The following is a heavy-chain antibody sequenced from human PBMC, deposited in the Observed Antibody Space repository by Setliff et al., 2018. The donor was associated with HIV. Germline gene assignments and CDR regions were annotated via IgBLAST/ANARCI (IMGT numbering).Heavy chain of an antibody. J-gene: IGHJ4*02. CDR3: AQGGRFALH. CDR1: GGSISSGGYY. CDR2: IYYSGST. D-gene: IGHD3-10*01. V-gene: IGHV4-61*08. Sequence: PSETLSLTCTVSGGSISSGGYYWSWIRQHPGRGLGCIGYIYYSGSTNYNPSLKSRVTISVDGSKNQFSLKLNSVTAADAAVYYCAQGGRFALHWGQGTLVTVSS.